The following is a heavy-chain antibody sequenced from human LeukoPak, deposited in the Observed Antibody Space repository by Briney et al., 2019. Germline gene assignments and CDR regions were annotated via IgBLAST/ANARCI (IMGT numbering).Heavy chain of an antibody. J-gene: IGHJ4*02. CDR1: GGSISSSSYY. Sequence: PSETLSLTCTVSGGSISSSSYYWGWIRQPPGKGLEWIGSIYYSGSTYYNPSLKSRVTISVDTSKNQFSLKLSSVTAADTAVYYCARGVRLCALVRGVLPYFDHWGQGTLVTVSS. D-gene: IGHD3-10*01. CDR3: ARGVRLCALVRGVLPYFDH. V-gene: IGHV4-39*07. CDR2: IYYSGST.